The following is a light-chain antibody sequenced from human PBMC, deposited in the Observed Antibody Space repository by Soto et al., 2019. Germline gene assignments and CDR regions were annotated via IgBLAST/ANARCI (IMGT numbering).Light chain of an antibody. J-gene: IGLJ1*01. CDR3: SSYTTSNTRQIV. CDR2: DVS. V-gene: IGLV2-14*03. Sequence: QAVLTQPASVSGSPVQSITISCTGTSSDVGGYNYVPWYQHHPGKAPKLMIFDVSNRPSGVSNRFSGSKSGNTASLTISGLQPEDEADYYCSSYTTSNTRQIVFGTGTKLTVL. CDR1: SSDVGGYNY.